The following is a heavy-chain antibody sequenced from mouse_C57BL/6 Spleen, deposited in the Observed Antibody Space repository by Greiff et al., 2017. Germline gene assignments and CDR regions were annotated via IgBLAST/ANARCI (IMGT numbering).Heavy chain of an antibody. CDR3: AREGDDYYAMDY. J-gene: IGHJ4*01. V-gene: IGHV5-4*01. D-gene: IGHD3-3*01. Sequence: EVKLVESGGGLVKPGGSLKLSCAASGFTFSSYAMSWVRQTPEKRLEWVATISDGGSYTYYPDNVKGRFTISRDNAKNNLYLQMSHLKSEDTAMYYCAREGDDYYAMDYWGQGTSVTVSS. CDR2: ISDGGSYT. CDR1: GFTFSSYA.